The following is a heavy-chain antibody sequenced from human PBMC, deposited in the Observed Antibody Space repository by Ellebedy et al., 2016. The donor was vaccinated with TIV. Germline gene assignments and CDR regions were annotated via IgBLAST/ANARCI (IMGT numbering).Heavy chain of an antibody. CDR3: AKGRGGGSDSSAPRYYFDY. J-gene: IGHJ4*02. CDR2: ISHTGSRT. D-gene: IGHD3-22*01. Sequence: PGGSLRLSCAASGFTFSSYAMTWVRQAPGKGLEWVSTISHTGSRTYYADSVEGRFTISRDTSKKTLYLQMNNLRAEDTAIYYSAKGRGGGSDSSAPRYYFDYWGLGTLVTVSS. V-gene: IGHV3-23*01. CDR1: GFTFSSYA.